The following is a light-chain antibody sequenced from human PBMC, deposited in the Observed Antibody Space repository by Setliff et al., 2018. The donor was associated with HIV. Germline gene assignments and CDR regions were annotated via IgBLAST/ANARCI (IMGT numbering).Light chain of an antibody. J-gene: IGLJ1*01. Sequence: QSVLTQPPSASGTPGQRVTISCSGSSSNIRTNTVHWYQHLPGTAPKLLIYSTNKRPSGVPDRFSGSKSGTSASLAISGLQSEDEADYYCAAWHDSLTGYVFGTGIKVTVL. V-gene: IGLV1-44*01. CDR3: AAWHDSLTGYV. CDR2: STN. CDR1: SSNIRTNT.